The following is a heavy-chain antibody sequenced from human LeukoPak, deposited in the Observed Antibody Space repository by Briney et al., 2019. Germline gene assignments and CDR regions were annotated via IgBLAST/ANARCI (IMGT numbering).Heavy chain of an antibody. D-gene: IGHD5-24*01. CDR2: IYYSGST. V-gene: IGHV4-39*01. CDR1: GGSISSSSYY. J-gene: IGHJ5*02. CDR3: ATGRDGYLA. Sequence: PSETLSLTCAVSGGSISSSSYYWGWIRQPPGKGLEWIGSIYYSGSTYYNPSLKSRVTISVDTSKNQFSLKLSSVTAADTAVYYCATGRDGYLAWGQGTLVTVSS.